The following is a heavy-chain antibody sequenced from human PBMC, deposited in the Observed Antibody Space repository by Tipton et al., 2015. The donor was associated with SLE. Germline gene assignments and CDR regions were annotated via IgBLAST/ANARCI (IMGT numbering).Heavy chain of an antibody. CDR2: IYYSGST. CDR3: ARDRETAWELAHFDF. J-gene: IGHJ4*02. CDR1: GGSISSSSYY. D-gene: IGHD1-26*01. V-gene: IGHV4-39*07. Sequence: TLSLTCTVSGGSISSSSYYWGWIRQPPGKGLEWIGSIYYSGSTYYNPSLKSRLTISVDTSKNQFSLKLSSVTAADTAVYYCARDRETAWELAHFDFWGQGTLVTVSS.